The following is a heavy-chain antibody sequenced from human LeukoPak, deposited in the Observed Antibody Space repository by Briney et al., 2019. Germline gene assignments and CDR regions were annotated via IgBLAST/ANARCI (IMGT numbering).Heavy chain of an antibody. J-gene: IGHJ4*02. V-gene: IGHV4-4*07. D-gene: IGHD3-22*01. CDR3: ARTPDHYYDSSGYYSTPFDY. Sequence: SETLSLTCTVSGGSISSYYWSWIRQPAGKGLEWIGRIYTSGSTNYNPSLKSRVTMSVDTSKNQFSLKLSSVTAADTAVYYCARTPDHYYDSSGYYSTPFDYWGQGTPVTVSS. CDR1: GGSISSYY. CDR2: IYTSGST.